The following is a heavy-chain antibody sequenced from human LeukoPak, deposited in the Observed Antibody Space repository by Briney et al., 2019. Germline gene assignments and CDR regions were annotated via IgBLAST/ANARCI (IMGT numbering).Heavy chain of an antibody. Sequence: PSETLSLTCTASSGSISSYYWSWIRQPPGKGLEWIGYIYYSGSTNYNPSLKSRVTISVDTSKNQFSLKLSSVTAADTAVYYCARGGEWRYYYDSSGYYPFDYWGQGTLVTVSS. V-gene: IGHV4-59*01. CDR3: ARGGEWRYYYDSSGYYPFDY. D-gene: IGHD3-22*01. CDR1: SGSISSYY. J-gene: IGHJ4*02. CDR2: IYYSGST.